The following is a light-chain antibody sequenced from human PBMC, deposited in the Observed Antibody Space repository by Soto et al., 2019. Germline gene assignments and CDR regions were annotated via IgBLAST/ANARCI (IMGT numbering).Light chain of an antibody. CDR2: AAS. J-gene: IGKJ5*01. CDR1: HVISNH. V-gene: IGKV1-27*01. Sequence: IQITQSPSSLSSAFGARGTIPFRTRHVISNHLAWYQQKAGKVPSLLIYAASTVHSGVPPRFSGSGSGTDFTLTINSLQPEDVATYYCQKYDSAPFTFGQGTRLEIK. CDR3: QKYDSAPFT.